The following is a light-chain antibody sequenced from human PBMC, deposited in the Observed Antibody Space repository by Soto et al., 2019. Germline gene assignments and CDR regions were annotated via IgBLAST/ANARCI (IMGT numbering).Light chain of an antibody. Sequence: EIAMTQSPATLSVSPVERATLSCLASQSVSSTLAWYQQKPGQAPRLLIYGTSNRAAGIPDRFSGSRSGTEFTLTITSLQSEDFAVYYCLQYDYWPRTFGQGTKVDIK. V-gene: IGKV3D-15*01. J-gene: IGKJ1*01. CDR2: GTS. CDR3: LQYDYWPRT. CDR1: QSVSST.